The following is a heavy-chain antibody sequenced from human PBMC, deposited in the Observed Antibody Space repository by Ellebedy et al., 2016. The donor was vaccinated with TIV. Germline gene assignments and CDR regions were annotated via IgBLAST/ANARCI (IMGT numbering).Heavy chain of an antibody. CDR3: VRRLGARPPSD. CDR1: GDSISSGSYY. D-gene: IGHD1-26*01. CDR2: ILSSGST. Sequence: SETLSLXCTVSGDSISSGSYYWSWIRQPAGKGLEWIGRILSSGSTSYNPSVQSRVTMSLDTSKNQFSLKLSSVTATDTAVYYCVRRLGARPPSDWGQGTLVTVSS. V-gene: IGHV4-61*02. J-gene: IGHJ4*02.